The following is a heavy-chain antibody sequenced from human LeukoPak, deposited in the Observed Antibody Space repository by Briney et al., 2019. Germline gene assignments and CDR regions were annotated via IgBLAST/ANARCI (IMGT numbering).Heavy chain of an antibody. CDR3: ARVRRGYSYGYYYYGMDV. CDR1: GYTFTSYD. J-gene: IGHJ6*02. CDR2: MNPNSGNT. D-gene: IGHD5-18*01. Sequence: ASVKVSCKASGYTFTSYDINWVRQATRQGLEWMGWMNPNSGNTGYAQKFQGRVTMTRNTSISTAYMELSSLRSEDTAVYYCARVRRGYSYGYYYYGMDVWGQGTTVTVSS. V-gene: IGHV1-8*01.